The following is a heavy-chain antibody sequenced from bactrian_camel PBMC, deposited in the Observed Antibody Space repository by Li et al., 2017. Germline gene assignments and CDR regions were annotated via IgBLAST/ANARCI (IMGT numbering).Heavy chain of an antibody. V-gene: IGHV3S60*01. CDR3: ATVDLRTQKGWAY. CDR1: EQGYTTC. Sequence: HVQLVESGGGLVQPGGSLRLSCVASEQGYTTCIGWFRQAPAKEREGLGRYLYGDSVKGRFTISRDNAKNTLYLQMNSLKPEDTAVYYCATVDLRTQKGWAYWGQGTQVTVS. CDR2: GRY. D-gene: IGHD5*01. J-gene: IGHJ4*01.